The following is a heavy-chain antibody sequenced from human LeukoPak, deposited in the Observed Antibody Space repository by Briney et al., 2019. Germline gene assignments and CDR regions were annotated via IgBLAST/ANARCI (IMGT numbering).Heavy chain of an antibody. J-gene: IGHJ3*02. CDR2: ISYDGSNK. CDR3: AKDRYSSGWGAAFDI. V-gene: IGHV3-30*18. CDR1: GFTFSSYG. Sequence: GRSLRLSCAASGFTFSSYGIHWVRQAPGKGLEWVAVISYDGSNKYYADSVKGRFTISRDNSKNTLYLQMNSLRAEDTAVYYCAKDRYSSGWGAAFDIWGQGTMVTVSS. D-gene: IGHD6-19*01.